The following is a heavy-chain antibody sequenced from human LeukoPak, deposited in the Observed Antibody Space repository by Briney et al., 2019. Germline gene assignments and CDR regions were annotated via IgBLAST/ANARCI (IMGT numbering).Heavy chain of an antibody. CDR3: AKDSWAANGIFDPFDI. V-gene: IGHV3-53*01. CDR1: GFTFSNAW. CDR2: VGGGGES. D-gene: IGHD3-3*01. Sequence: PGGSLRLCCAASGFTFSNAWMNWVRQAPGKGLEWVSHVGGGGESFYTDSVKGRFAISRDNSRNTMSLQLNSLRPEDTAVYYCAKDSWAANGIFDPFDIWGQGTMVTVSS. J-gene: IGHJ3*02.